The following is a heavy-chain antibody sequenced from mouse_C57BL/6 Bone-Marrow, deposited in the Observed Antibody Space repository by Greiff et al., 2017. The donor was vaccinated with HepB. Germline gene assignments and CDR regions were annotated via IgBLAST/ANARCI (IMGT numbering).Heavy chain of an antibody. CDR1: GYTFTSYG. J-gene: IGHJ3*01. V-gene: IGHV1-81*01. D-gene: IGHD1-1*01. Sequence: QVQLQQSGAELARPGASVKLSCTASGYTFTSYGISWVKQRTGQGLEWIGEIYPRSGNTYYNEKFKGKATLTADKSSSTAYMELRSLTAEDSAVYFCARRLRAWFAYWGQGTLVTVSA. CDR2: IYPRSGNT. CDR3: ARRLRAWFAY.